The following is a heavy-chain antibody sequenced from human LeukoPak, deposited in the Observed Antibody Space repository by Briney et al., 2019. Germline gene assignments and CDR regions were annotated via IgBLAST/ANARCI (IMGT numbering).Heavy chain of an antibody. CDR2: ISSNGGST. D-gene: IGHD2-2*01. Sequence: GSLRLSCSASGFTFSSCAMHWVRQAPGKGLEYVSAISSNGGSTYYADSVKGRFTISRDNSKNTLYLQMSSLRAEDTAVYYCVKSKSCSSTSCYDYFDYWGQGALVTVSS. CDR1: GFTFSSCA. J-gene: IGHJ4*02. CDR3: VKSKSCSSTSCYDYFDY. V-gene: IGHV3-64D*09.